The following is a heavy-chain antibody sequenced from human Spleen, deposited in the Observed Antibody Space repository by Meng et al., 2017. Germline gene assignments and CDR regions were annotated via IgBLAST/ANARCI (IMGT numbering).Heavy chain of an antibody. CDR3: VHNTARV. D-gene: IGHD4-17*01. CDR2: IYWDDDN. CDR1: GLSLSSSGVG. V-gene: IGHV2-5*02. J-gene: IGHJ4*02. Sequence: QITLKESGPTLVKPPQTLTLTCTFSGLSLSSSGVGVGWIRQPPGKALEWLALIYWDDDNRYSPSLKSRLTITKDTSKNQVFLIMTNMNPVDTATYYCVHNTARVWGQGIVVTVSS.